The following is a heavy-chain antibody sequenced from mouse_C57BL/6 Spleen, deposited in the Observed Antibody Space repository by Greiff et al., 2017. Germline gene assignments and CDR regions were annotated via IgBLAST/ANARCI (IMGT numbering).Heavy chain of an antibody. Sequence: EVQVVESGPELVKPGASVKISCKASGYSFTGYYMHWVKQSPGNILDWIGYIYPFTGVSSYNQKFKGKATLTVDKSSSTAYIELRSLTSEDSAVYYCARRGMWYDYEDAMDYWGQGTSVTVSP. D-gene: IGHD2-4*01. CDR3: ARRGMWYDYEDAMDY. J-gene: IGHJ4*01. CDR2: IYPFTGVS. CDR1: GYSFTGYY. V-gene: IGHV1-31*01.